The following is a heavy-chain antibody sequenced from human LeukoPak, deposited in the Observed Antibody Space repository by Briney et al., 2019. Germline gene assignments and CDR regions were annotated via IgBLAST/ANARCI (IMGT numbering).Heavy chain of an antibody. V-gene: IGHV5-51*01. J-gene: IGHJ6*03. D-gene: IGHD2-8*02. CDR1: GYSFTSYW. Sequence: KPGGSLNISCKGSGYSFTSYWIGWVRPMPGKGLEWMGIIYPGDSDTRYSPSFQGQVTISADKSISTAYLQWSSLKASDTAMYYCARHQLSWGVDHYYYYMDVWGKGTTVTVSS. CDR2: IYPGDSDT. CDR3: ARHQLSWGVDHYYYYMDV.